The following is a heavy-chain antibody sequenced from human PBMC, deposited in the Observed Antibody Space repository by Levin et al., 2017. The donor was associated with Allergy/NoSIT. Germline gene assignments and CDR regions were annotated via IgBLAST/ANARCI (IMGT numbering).Heavy chain of an antibody. CDR2: ISGSGETI. D-gene: IGHD6-19*01. V-gene: IGHV3-11*01. CDR3: ATETSTAWRQ. J-gene: IGHJ4*01. CDR1: GSPFRDQY. Sequence: NPGGSLRLSCAVSGSPFRDQYLGWIRQAPGKGLEWIAYISGSGETIYYSDSVKGRFTVSRDNAKNSLFLHLHNVAAQDTAVYYCATETSTAWRQWGRGTLVTVSS.